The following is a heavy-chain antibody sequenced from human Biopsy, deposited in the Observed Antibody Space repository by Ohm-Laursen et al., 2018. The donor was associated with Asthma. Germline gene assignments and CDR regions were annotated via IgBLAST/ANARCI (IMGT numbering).Heavy chain of an antibody. CDR3: VRDGTDDAFDI. J-gene: IGHJ3*02. CDR1: GFSFSNFA. V-gene: IGHV3-30*01. CDR2: ISKDASTQ. Sequence: SLKTLLCSSGFSFSNFAIHWVRQAPGKGLEWVGVISKDASTQDYADSVKGRFTMARDNSKNTLDLQMNSLREEDTAVYYCVRDGTDDAFDIWGQGTVVSVSS. D-gene: IGHD1-1*01.